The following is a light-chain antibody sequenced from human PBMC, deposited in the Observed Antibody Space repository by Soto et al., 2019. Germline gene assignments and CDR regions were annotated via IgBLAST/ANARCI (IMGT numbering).Light chain of an antibody. J-gene: IGKJ1*01. CDR2: DAS. CDR3: QEYNAWPPGT. CDR1: QSVKNH. Sequence: EIVMTQSPATLSVSSGEGITLSCRASQSVKNHLAWYQHKPGQSPRLLIYDASTRATGVPARFSAGGSGTEFTLVISSLQSEDAAVYFGQEYNAWPPGTFGQGTKVEIK. V-gene: IGKV3D-15*01.